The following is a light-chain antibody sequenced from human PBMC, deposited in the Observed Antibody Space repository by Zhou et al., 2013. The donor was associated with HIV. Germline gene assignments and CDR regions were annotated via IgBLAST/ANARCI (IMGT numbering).Light chain of an antibody. V-gene: IGKV1-39*01. CDR2: GAS. CDR3: QQYHSYPLT. Sequence: DIQMTQSPTSLSASVGDRVTITCRPSQTIDNYLNWYQRKPGKAPKLLIYGASTLLSGVPSRFSGSGSGAAFTLTIFGLQPDDFATYFCQQYHSYPLTFSGGPRWRS. CDR1: QTIDNY. J-gene: IGKJ4*01.